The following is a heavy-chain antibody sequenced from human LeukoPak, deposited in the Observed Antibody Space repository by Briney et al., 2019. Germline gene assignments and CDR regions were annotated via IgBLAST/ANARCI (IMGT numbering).Heavy chain of an antibody. CDR1: GGSFSGYY. V-gene: IGHV4-34*01. CDR3: AIFPMELEMATPYDTDY. CDR2: INHSGST. D-gene: IGHD5-24*01. Sequence: SETLSLTCAVYGGSFSGYYWSWLRQPPGKGLEWLGEINHSGSTNYNPSLKSRVTISVDTSKNQFSLKLSSVTAADTAVYYCAIFPMELEMATPYDTDYWGQGTLVTVSS. J-gene: IGHJ4*02.